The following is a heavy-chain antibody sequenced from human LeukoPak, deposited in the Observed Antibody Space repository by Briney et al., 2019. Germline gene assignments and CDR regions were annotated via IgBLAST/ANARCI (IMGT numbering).Heavy chain of an antibody. Sequence: SETLSLTCGVSGGSISNTNWWTWFRQPPGKGLEWIGEVNLQGSTNYNPSLKSRVAISVDKSENHISLKLTSVTAADTAVYYCARLEYYYVSGNYYKLFDYWGQGTLVTVCS. V-gene: IGHV4-4*02. CDR3: ARLEYYYVSGNYYKLFDY. J-gene: IGHJ4*02. CDR2: VNLQGST. CDR1: GGSISNTNW. D-gene: IGHD3-10*01.